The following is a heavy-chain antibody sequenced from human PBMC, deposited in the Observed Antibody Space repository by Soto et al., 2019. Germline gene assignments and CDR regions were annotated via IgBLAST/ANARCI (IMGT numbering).Heavy chain of an antibody. D-gene: IGHD3-10*01. Sequence: EVQLVESGGVLVQPGGSLRVSCAASGFTFSTSWMNWVRQAPGKGLEWVANINGAGSEEYYVDSVRGRFTISRDHVQNSLFLQMNSLRAEDTAVYYCAAGFPPDYWGQGTLGNVS. CDR1: GFTFSTSW. CDR2: INGAGSEE. CDR3: AAGFPPDY. V-gene: IGHV3-7*01. J-gene: IGHJ4*02.